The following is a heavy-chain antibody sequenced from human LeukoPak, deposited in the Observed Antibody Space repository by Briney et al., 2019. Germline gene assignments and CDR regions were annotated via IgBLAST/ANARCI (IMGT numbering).Heavy chain of an antibody. CDR3: AREGVLRHSTFDI. D-gene: IGHD4-11*01. Sequence: PGGSLRLSCAASGFTFNSYEMNWVRQAPGKGLEWVSYIGRSGTTTYSADSVKGRFTISRDNAKNSLYLQMNSLRADDTAVYYCAREGVLRHSTFDIWGQGTMVTVSA. J-gene: IGHJ3*02. V-gene: IGHV3-48*03. CDR2: IGRSGTTT. CDR1: GFTFNSYE.